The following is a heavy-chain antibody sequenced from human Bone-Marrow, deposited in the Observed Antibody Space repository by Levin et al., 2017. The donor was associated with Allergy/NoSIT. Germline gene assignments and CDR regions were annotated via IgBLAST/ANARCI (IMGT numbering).Heavy chain of an antibody. CDR1: GFIFSSYG. CDR2: ISGSGGQI. D-gene: IGHD1-26*01. J-gene: IGHJ3*02. CDR3: ARGFWEPIFDAFDT. V-gene: IGHV3-21*01. Sequence: KPGGSLRLSCAASGFIFSSYGINWVRQAPGKGLEWVSSISGSGGQIKYADAVQGRFIISRDNANKSVFLQMNSLRADDRGTYYCARGFWEPIFDAFDTWGRGTMVTVS.